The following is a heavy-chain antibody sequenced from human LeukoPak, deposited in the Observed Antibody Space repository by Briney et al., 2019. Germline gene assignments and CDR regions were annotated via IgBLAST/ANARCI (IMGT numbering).Heavy chain of an antibody. CDR2: ITFDGSKK. CDR1: GFTFNNYG. Sequence: GGSLRLSCAASGFTFNNYGMHWVRQGPGKGLEWVAVITFDGSKKYYADSVKGRITISRDNSNHTLYLQMNSLRAEDTAVYYCAKDPSPEAVDYYSGMDVWGQGTTVTVSS. V-gene: IGHV3-30*18. J-gene: IGHJ6*02. CDR3: AKDPSPEAVDYYSGMDV. D-gene: IGHD6-19*01.